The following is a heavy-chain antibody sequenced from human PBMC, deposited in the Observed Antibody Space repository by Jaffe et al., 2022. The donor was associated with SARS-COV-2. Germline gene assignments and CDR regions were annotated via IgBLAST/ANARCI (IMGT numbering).Heavy chain of an antibody. CDR2: ISSSSSII. CDR1: GFTFSSYS. J-gene: IGHJ4*02. Sequence: EVQVVESGGGLVQPGGSLSLSCAASGFTFSSYSMNWVRQAPGKGLEWVSYISSSSSIIYYADSVKGRFTISRDNVKNSLYLQMNSLRAEDTAVYYCARAGLLAATGLYYFDYWGQGTLVTVSS. D-gene: IGHD2-15*01. CDR3: ARAGLLAATGLYYFDY. V-gene: IGHV3-48*01.